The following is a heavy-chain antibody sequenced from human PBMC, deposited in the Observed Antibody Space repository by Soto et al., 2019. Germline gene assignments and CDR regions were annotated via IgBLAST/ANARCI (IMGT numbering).Heavy chain of an antibody. J-gene: IGHJ5*02. CDR1: GGSISSGGYS. CDR2: IYHSGST. Sequence: SETLSLTCAVSGGSISSGGYSWSWIRQPSGKGLEWIGYIYHSGSTYYNPSLKSRVTISVDRSKNQFSLKLSSVTAADTAVYYCARGTGGSGSYFWFDPWGQGTLVTVSS. CDR3: ARGTGGSGSYFWFDP. V-gene: IGHV4-30-2*01. D-gene: IGHD3-10*01.